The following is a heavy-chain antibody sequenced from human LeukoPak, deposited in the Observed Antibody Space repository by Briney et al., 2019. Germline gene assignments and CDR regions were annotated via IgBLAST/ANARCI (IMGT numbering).Heavy chain of an antibody. D-gene: IGHD3-9*01. V-gene: IGHV1-18*01. J-gene: IGHJ4*02. CDR1: GYTFTSYG. Sequence: ASVKVSCKASGYTFTSYGISWVRQAPGQGLEWMGWISAYNGNTNYAQKLQGRVTMTTDTSTSTAYMELRSLRSDDTAVYYCARGELFRYFDWLPQLDYWGQGALVTVSS. CDR3: ARGELFRYFDWLPQLDY. CDR2: ISAYNGNT.